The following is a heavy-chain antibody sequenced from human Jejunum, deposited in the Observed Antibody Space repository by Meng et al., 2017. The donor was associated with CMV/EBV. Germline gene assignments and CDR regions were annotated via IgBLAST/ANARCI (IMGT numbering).Heavy chain of an antibody. Sequence: YSFTDYYLHWVRQGPGQGLEWMGQINPNSGDTYCALRFRGKVTMTRDTPINTAYMELSSLRSDDTGLYYCAIIGYCSSITYSEIGDYWGRGTLVTVSS. J-gene: IGHJ4*02. CDR3: AIIGYCSSITYSEIGDY. CDR1: YSFTDYY. CDR2: INPNSGDT. V-gene: IGHV1-2*05. D-gene: IGHD2-15*01.